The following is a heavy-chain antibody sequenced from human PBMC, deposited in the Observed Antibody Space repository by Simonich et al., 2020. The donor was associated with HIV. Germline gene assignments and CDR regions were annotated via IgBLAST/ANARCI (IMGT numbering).Heavy chain of an antibody. V-gene: IGHV4-34*01. J-gene: IGHJ5*02. CDR2: INHSGYT. D-gene: IGHD1-26*01. CDR1: GGSFSGYS. CDR3: ARHTIMLIVGASSIDWFDP. Sequence: QVQLQQWGAGLLKPSETLSLTCAVYGGSFSGYSWSWLRQPPGKGRSWIGEINHSGYTNYNPSLKSRVTISVDTSKNQFSLKLSSVTAADTAVYYCARHTIMLIVGASSIDWFDPWGQGTLVTVSS.